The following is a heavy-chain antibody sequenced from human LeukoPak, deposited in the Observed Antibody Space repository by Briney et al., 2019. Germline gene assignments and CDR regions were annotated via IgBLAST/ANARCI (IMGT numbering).Heavy chain of an antibody. J-gene: IGHJ4*02. Sequence: ASVKVSCKASGYTFTDYFVHWVRQAPGQGLEWMGWMNPKSGGTNYAQKFQDRVTMTRDTSIRTAYMEVSRLGSDDTAEYYCATMGATNFDHWGQGTLVTVSS. V-gene: IGHV1-2*02. CDR1: GYTFTDYF. CDR2: MNPKSGGT. CDR3: ATMGATNFDH. D-gene: IGHD1-26*01.